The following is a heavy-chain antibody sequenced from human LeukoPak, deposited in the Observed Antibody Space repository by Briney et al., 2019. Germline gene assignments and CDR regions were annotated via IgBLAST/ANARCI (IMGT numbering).Heavy chain of an antibody. D-gene: IGHD2-2*01. V-gene: IGHV3-49*04. Sequence: GGSLRLSCAASGFTFNIYAMSWVRQAPGKGLEWVGFIRSKAYGGTTEYAASVKGRFTISRDDSKSIAYLQMNSLKTEDTAVYYCTIDEGIVVVPAAAYFDYWGQGTLVTVSS. CDR3: TIDEGIVVVPAAAYFDY. CDR1: GFTFNIYA. J-gene: IGHJ4*02. CDR2: IRSKAYGGTT.